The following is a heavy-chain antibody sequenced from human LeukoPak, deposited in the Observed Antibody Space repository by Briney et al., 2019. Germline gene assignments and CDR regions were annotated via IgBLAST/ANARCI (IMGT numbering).Heavy chain of an antibody. CDR2: IASDGSST. CDR1: GFTYGNYL. D-gene: IGHD4-23*01. Sequence: AGGSLRLSCAASGFTYGNYLMHWVRQAPGKGLVWVSRIASDGSSTTYADSVKGRFSISRDNAKNTLYLQMNSLRVEDTAVYYCARGRPHGNDYWGQGTLVTVSS. CDR3: ARGRPHGNDY. V-gene: IGHV3-74*01. J-gene: IGHJ4*02.